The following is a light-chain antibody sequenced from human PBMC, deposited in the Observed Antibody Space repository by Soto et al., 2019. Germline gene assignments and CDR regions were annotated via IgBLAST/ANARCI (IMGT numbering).Light chain of an antibody. Sequence: DIQMTQSPSSLYASVRDRVTITCRASQSISTYIDWFQQKPGKAPKLLISAASTLESGVPSRFSGSGSGTDFTLTINSLQPEDFATYFCQQSHSVPLTFGGGTKVEI. CDR3: QQSHSVPLT. CDR2: AAS. CDR1: QSISTY. J-gene: IGKJ4*01. V-gene: IGKV1-39*01.